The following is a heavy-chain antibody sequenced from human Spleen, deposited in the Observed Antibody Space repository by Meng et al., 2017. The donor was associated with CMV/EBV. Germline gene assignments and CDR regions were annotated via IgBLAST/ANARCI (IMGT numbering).Heavy chain of an antibody. CDR2: IYHSGST. J-gene: IGHJ3*02. CDR3: ARGVLGVLGTLDAFDI. D-gene: IGHD3-3*01. CDR1: SYSISSGYN. Sequence: SETLSLTCTVSSYSISSGYNWGWIRQPPGKGLEWIGSIYHSGSTYYNPSLKSRVTISVDTSKNQFSLKLSSVTAADTAVYYCARGVLGVLGTLDAFDIWGQGTMVTVSS. V-gene: IGHV4-38-2*02.